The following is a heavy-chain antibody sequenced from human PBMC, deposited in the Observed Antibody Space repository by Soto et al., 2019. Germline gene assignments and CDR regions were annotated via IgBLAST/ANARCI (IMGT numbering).Heavy chain of an antibody. CDR3: AKDLLRYIDWSPTDV. CDR1: GFTFSNYG. Sequence: QVQLVESGGGVVQPGRSLRLSCAASGFTFSNYGMHWVRQAPGKGLEWVAVISYDGSNKYYADSVKGRFTISRVNSKNTLSLQMNSLRAEDTAVYYCAKDLLRYIDWSPTDVWGQGTTVTVSS. V-gene: IGHV3-30*18. J-gene: IGHJ6*02. D-gene: IGHD3-9*01. CDR2: ISYDGSNK.